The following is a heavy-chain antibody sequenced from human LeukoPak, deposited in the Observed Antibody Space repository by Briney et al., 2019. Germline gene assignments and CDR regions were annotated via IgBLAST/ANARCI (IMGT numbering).Heavy chain of an antibody. CDR2: LTPRGDIT. Sequence: ASVNVSCKASGHTFTNYHIHWVRQAPGQGLEWMGLLTPRGDITNYPQKLQGRVPMTTGPSTSTIYMELSSLRSEDTAVYYCARGGQRWLQFPYDSWGQGPVVTVPS. CDR1: GHTFTNYH. V-gene: IGHV1-46*01. CDR3: ARGGQRWLQFPYDS. J-gene: IGHJ4*02. D-gene: IGHD5-24*01.